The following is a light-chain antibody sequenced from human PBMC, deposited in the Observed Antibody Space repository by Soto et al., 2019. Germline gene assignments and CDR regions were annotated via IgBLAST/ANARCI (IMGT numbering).Light chain of an antibody. CDR1: QSVSSN. Sequence: EIVMTQSPATLSVSPGERATLSCRASQSVSSNLAWYQQKPGQAPRLLIYGASTRATGIPARFSGSGSGTEFTLTISSLQSDDFATYYCQHSSSDFTTFGQGTRL. CDR3: QHSSSDFTT. V-gene: IGKV3-15*01. CDR2: GAS. J-gene: IGKJ5*01.